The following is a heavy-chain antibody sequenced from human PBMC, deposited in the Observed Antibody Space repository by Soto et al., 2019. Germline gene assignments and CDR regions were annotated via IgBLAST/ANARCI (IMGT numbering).Heavy chain of an antibody. D-gene: IGHD2-21*02. V-gene: IGHV1-2*04. Sequence: QVQLVQSGAEVKKPGASVKVSCKASGYTFTGYYMHWVRQAPGQGLEWMGWINPNSGGTNYAQKFQGWVTMTRDTSISTAYMELGRLRPKDTAVYYWAGDYCGGDCYSGVDYWGQGTLVTVSS. CDR1: GYTFTGYY. CDR3: AGDYCGGDCYSGVDY. CDR2: INPNSGGT. J-gene: IGHJ4*02.